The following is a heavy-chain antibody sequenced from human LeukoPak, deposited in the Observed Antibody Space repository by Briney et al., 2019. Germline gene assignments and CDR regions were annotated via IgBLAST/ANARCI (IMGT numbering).Heavy chain of an antibody. CDR1: GGSFSGYY. CDR3: AHSSSLVGWFDP. V-gene: IGHV4-34*01. D-gene: IGHD6-13*01. Sequence: PSETLSLTCAVYGGSFSGYYWSWIRQPPGKGLEWIGEINHSGSTNYNPSLKSRVTISVDTSKNQFSLKLSSVTAADTAVYYCAHSSSLVGWFDPWGQGTLVTVSS. CDR2: INHSGST. J-gene: IGHJ5*02.